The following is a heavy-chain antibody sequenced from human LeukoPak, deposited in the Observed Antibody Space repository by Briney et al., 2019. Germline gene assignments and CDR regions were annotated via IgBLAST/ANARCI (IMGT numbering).Heavy chain of an antibody. CDR1: GFTFSNYW. CDR2: INERATII. CDR3: VRDLILVWTPGDDFDH. J-gene: IGHJ4*02. V-gene: IGHV3-74*01. Sequence: GGSLRLSCAASGFTFSNYWMHWVRQAPGKGLEWVSRINERATIISYADSVKGRFTISRENARNTLYLQMNSLTAEDAAVYYCVRDLILVWTPGDDFDHWGQGTLVTVSS. D-gene: IGHD3-16*01.